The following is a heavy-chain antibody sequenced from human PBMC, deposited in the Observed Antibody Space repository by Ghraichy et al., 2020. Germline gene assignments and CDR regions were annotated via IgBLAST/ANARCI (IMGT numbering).Heavy chain of an antibody. J-gene: IGHJ4*02. Sequence: SETLSLTCTVSGGSISSGGYYWSWIRQHPGKGLEWIGYSYYSGSTYYNPSLKSRVTISVDTSKNQFSLKLSSVTAADTAVYYCARDRHDSSGRGVDYWGQGTLVTVSS. CDR2: SYYSGST. D-gene: IGHD3-22*01. V-gene: IGHV4-31*03. CDR1: GGSISSGGYY. CDR3: ARDRHDSSGRGVDY.